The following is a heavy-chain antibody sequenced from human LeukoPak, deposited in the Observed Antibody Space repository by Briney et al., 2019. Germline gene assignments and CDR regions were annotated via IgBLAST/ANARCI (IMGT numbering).Heavy chain of an antibody. V-gene: IGHV3-11*01. D-gene: IGHD6-19*01. CDR3: ARRIAGDGSHAFDI. J-gene: IGHJ3*02. Sequence: RPGGSLRLSCALSGFTFSDYNMGWMRQAPGKGLEWVSYTRNSDNNMFYADSVKGRFTISRDNAKYSVYLQMNSLRAEDTAVYYCARRIAGDGSHAFDIWGKGTMVTVSS. CDR1: GFTFSDYN. CDR2: TRNSDNNM.